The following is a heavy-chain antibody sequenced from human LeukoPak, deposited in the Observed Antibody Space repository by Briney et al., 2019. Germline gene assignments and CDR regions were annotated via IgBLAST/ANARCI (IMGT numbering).Heavy chain of an antibody. D-gene: IGHD6-19*01. J-gene: IGHJ4*02. CDR2: ISSRGNTI. CDR3: ARRSSGWWVFDY. CDR1: GFTFGDYY. Sequence: GGSLVLSFASSGFTFGDYYMSWIRQAPGKGRGGVSYISSRGNTIYYADSVRGRFTISRDNAKNSLYLQMNSLRAEDTADYYCARRSSGWWVFDYWGQGTLVTVSS. V-gene: IGHV3-11*01.